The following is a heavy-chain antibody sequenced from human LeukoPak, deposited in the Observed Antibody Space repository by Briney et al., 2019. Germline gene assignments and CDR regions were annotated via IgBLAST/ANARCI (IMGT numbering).Heavy chain of an antibody. CDR1: GGSISSYY. V-gene: IGHV4-59*01. Sequence: SETLSLTCTVSGGSISSYYWSWIRQPPGKGLEWIGYISYSGSTNYNPSLKSRVTISVDTSKNQFSLKLSSVTAADTAVYYCAREGTAGKNLNWFDPWGQGTLVTVSS. CDR2: ISYSGST. D-gene: IGHD1-1*01. CDR3: AREGTAGKNLNWFDP. J-gene: IGHJ5*02.